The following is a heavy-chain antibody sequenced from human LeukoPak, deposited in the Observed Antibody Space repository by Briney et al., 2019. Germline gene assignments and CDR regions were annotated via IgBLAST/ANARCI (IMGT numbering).Heavy chain of an antibody. J-gene: IGHJ4*02. D-gene: IGHD1-26*01. CDR1: GFSFSKFW. CDR3: ARDGFELPTTYYFVH. Sequence: GGSLRLSCAASGFSFSKFWMSWVRQAPGKGLEWVANINQDGSEKYYLDSVKGRFTISRDNAKNSLYLQMNSLRAEDTAVYYCARDGFELPTTYYFVHWGQGTLVTVSS. V-gene: IGHV3-7*01. CDR2: INQDGSEK.